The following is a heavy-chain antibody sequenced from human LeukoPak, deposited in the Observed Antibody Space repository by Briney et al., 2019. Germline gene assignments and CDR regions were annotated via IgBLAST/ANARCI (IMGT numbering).Heavy chain of an antibody. CDR1: GFTFSSYA. CDR3: AKVIGSSGWSGPYFDY. D-gene: IGHD6-19*01. J-gene: IGHJ4*02. V-gene: IGHV3-23*01. Sequence: PGGSLRLSCAASGFTFSSYAMSWVRQAPGKGLEWVSAISGSGGSAYYADFVEGRFTISRDNSKNTLYLQMNSLRAEDTAVYYCAKVIGSSGWSGPYFDYWGQGTLVTVSS. CDR2: ISGSGGSA.